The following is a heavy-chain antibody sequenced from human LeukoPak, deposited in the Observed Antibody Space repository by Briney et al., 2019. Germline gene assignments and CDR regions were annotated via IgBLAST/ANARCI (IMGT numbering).Heavy chain of an antibody. D-gene: IGHD6-6*01. CDR3: ARIGYSSSSFDY. Sequence: GGSLRLSCAASGFTFSNYWMSWVRQAPGKGLEWLANINQDGSVKYYADSVKGRFTISRDNAKNSLYLQMNSLRVEDMAVYYCARIGYSSSSFDYWVQGTLVTVSS. CDR2: INQDGSVK. V-gene: IGHV3-7*01. CDR1: GFTFSNYW. J-gene: IGHJ4*02.